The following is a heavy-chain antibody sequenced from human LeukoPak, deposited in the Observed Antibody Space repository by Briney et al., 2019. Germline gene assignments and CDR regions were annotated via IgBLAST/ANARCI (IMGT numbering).Heavy chain of an antibody. Sequence: GESLKISCKGSGYSFTSYWIAWVRQMPGKGLEWMGIIYPGDSDTRYSPSFQGLVTISADKSISTTYLQWRSLKASDTAMFFCARRVVVASTPLGDFDYWGQGTLVTVSS. D-gene: IGHD2-15*01. CDR2: IYPGDSDT. V-gene: IGHV5-51*01. CDR1: GYSFTSYW. CDR3: ARRVVVASTPLGDFDY. J-gene: IGHJ4*02.